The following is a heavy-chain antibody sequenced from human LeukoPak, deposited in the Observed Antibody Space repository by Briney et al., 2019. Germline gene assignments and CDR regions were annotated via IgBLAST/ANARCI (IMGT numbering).Heavy chain of an antibody. CDR1: GFTFSRYE. D-gene: IGHD3-16*01. V-gene: IGHV3-48*03. CDR3: ARGGEYWFFDL. CDR2: ISSRGTSI. Sequence: GGSLRLSCAASGFTFSRYEMNWVRQAPGKGLEWLSYISSRGTSIYYAESVKGRFTVSRDKAKNSLFPQMNSLRAEDTAVYYCARGGEYWFFDLWGCGTLVTVSS. J-gene: IGHJ2*01.